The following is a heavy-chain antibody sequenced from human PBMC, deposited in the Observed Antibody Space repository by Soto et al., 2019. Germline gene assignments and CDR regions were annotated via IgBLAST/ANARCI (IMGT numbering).Heavy chain of an antibody. V-gene: IGHV3-23*01. CDR2: ISGSGGST. D-gene: IGHD3-10*01. CDR3: AKDGYYYGSGSSAFDI. J-gene: IGHJ3*02. Sequence: EVQLLESGGGLVQPGGSLRLSCAASGFTFSSYAMSWVRQAPGKGLEWVSAISGSGGSTYYADSVKGRFTISRDNSKNTLYLQMNSLRAEDTAVYYCAKDGYYYGSGSSAFDIWGQGTMVTVSS. CDR1: GFTFSSYA.